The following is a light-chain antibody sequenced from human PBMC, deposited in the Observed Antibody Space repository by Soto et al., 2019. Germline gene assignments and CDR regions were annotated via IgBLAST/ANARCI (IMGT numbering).Light chain of an antibody. CDR3: QQLNSYPQT. CDR2: AAS. J-gene: IGKJ4*01. CDR1: QGITSD. Sequence: DNQLTQSPSFLSASVGDRVTITCRASQGITSDLAWYQQEPGKAPKLLIYAASTLQSGVPSRFSGSGSGTEFTLTISSLQPEDFATYYCQQLNSYPQTFGGGTKVEIK. V-gene: IGKV1-9*01.